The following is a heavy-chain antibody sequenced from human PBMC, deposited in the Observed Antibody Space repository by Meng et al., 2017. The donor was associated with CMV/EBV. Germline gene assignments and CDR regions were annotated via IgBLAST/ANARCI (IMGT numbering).Heavy chain of an antibody. J-gene: IGHJ6*02. CDR3: ARDYGGNSNYYYGMDV. Sequence: GGSLRLSCAASGFTFSSYSMNWVRQAPGKGLEWVSSISSSSSYIYYADSVKGRFTISRANAKNSLYLQMNSLRAEDTAVYYCARDYGGNSNYYYGMDVWGQGTTVTVSS. CDR1: GFTFSSYS. D-gene: IGHD4-23*01. V-gene: IGHV3-21*01. CDR2: ISSSSSYI.